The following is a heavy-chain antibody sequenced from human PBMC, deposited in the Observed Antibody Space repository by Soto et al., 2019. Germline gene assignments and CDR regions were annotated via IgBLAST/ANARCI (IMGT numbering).Heavy chain of an antibody. D-gene: IGHD3-3*01. J-gene: IGHJ4*02. V-gene: IGHV4-31*03. CDR1: GGSISSGGYY. Sequence: QVQLQESGPGLVKPSQTLSLTCTVSGGSISSGGYYWSWIRQHPGKGLEWIGYIYYSGRTYYNPSLKNRVTISVDTSKNRFSLKLSSVTAADTAVYYCARDTSGGTILDYWGQGTLATVSS. CDR2: IYYSGRT. CDR3: ARDTSGGTILDY.